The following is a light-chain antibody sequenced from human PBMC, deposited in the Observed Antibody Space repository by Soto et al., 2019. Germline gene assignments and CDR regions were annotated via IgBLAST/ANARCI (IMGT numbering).Light chain of an antibody. Sequence: EIVMTQSPATLSLSPGERATLSCRASQTIDNTLAWYQRKPGQAPRLLIYGASTRATGIPARFSGSGSGTEFTLTISSLQSEDFAVYYCQQYNNFWTFGQGTKVDIK. CDR1: QTIDNT. V-gene: IGKV3-15*01. CDR3: QQYNNFWT. J-gene: IGKJ1*01. CDR2: GAS.